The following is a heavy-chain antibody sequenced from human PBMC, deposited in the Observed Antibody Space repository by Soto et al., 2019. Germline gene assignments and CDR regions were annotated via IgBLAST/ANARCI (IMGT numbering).Heavy chain of an antibody. CDR2: ISYDGSNK. CDR3: AKAARIQLWSNTGYFDY. V-gene: IGHV3-30*18. CDR1: GFTFSSYG. J-gene: IGHJ4*02. Sequence: HPGGSLRLSCAASGFTFSSYGMHWVRQAPGKGLEWVAVISYDGSNKYYADSVKGRFTISRDNSKNTLYLQMNSLRAEDTAVYYCAKAARIQLWSNTGYFDYWGQGTLVTVSS. D-gene: IGHD5-18*01.